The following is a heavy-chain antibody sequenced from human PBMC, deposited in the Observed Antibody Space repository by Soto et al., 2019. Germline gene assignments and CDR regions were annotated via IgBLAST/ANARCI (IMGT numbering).Heavy chain of an antibody. CDR1: GFSFSSYA. V-gene: IGHV3-23*01. J-gene: IGHJ5*02. CDR2: ISGNGDST. CDR3: ARTRNGGYFHFDH. Sequence: GGSLRLSCTASGFSFSSYAFSWVRQSPGKGLEWVSSISGNGDSTYYADSVRGRFTISRDNSKSAVYLQMNSLKTEDTAVYFCARTRNGGYFHFDHWGQGILVTVSS. D-gene: IGHD2-21*02.